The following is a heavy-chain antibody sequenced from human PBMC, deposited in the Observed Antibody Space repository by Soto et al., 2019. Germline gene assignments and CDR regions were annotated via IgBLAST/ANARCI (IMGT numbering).Heavy chain of an antibody. D-gene: IGHD6-13*01. Sequence: EVQLLESGGGLVQPGGSLRLSCAASGFTFSSYAMSWVRQAPGKGLEWVSAISGSGGSTYYADSVKGRFTISRDNSKNTLYLQMNSLRAEDTAVYYCAKDRSSSWYGENWFDPWGQGTLVTVSS. CDR1: GFTFSSYA. CDR3: AKDRSSSWYGENWFDP. CDR2: ISGSGGST. J-gene: IGHJ5*02. V-gene: IGHV3-23*01.